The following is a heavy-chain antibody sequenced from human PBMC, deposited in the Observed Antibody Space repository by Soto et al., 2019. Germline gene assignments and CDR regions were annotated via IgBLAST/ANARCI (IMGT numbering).Heavy chain of an antibody. D-gene: IGHD6-13*01. CDR2: INHSGST. CDR1: GGSFSGYY. J-gene: IGHJ5*02. V-gene: IGHV4-34*01. CDR3: ARDKAAAGTKNSARFHX. Sequence: PSETLSLTFAVYGGSFSGYYWSWIRQPPGKGLEWILEINHSGSTNYNPSLKSRVNISVDTYKKKFSLKLSSVTAADTAVYYCARDKAAAGTKNSARFHXWGQGTLVTVSX.